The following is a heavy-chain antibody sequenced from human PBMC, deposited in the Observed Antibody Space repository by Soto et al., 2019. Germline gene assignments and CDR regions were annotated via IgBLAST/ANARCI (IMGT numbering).Heavy chain of an antibody. CDR1: GFTFRDYY. J-gene: IGHJ5*02. V-gene: IGHV3-11*01. CDR2: ISSSGSTI. CDR3: ARVNYDFWSGYPARFDP. D-gene: IGHD3-3*01. Sequence: GGSLKLSCAAPGFTFRDYYMSWIRQGSGEGLEWVSDISSSGSTIYDADSVEGRFTISRDNAKNSLYLQMNSLRAEDTAVYYCARVNYDFWSGYPARFDPWGQGTLVTVSS.